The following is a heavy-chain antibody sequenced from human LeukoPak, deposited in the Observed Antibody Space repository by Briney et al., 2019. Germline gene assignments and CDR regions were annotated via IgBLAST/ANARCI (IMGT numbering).Heavy chain of an antibody. V-gene: IGHV3-30-3*01. Sequence: GGSLRLSCAASGFTFSTYAMHWVRQAPGKGLEWVAVITYDGTNKFFADSVKGRFTISRDNSKNTLYLQMNSLRAEDTAVYYCARGRFLEWLPYYFDYWGQGTLVTVSS. CDR2: ITYDGTNK. CDR1: GFTFSTYA. CDR3: ARGRFLEWLPYYFDY. D-gene: IGHD3-3*01. J-gene: IGHJ4*02.